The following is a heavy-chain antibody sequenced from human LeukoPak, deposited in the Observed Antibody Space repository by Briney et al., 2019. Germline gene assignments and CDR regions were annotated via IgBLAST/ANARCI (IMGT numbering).Heavy chain of an antibody. CDR2: INHSGST. J-gene: IGHJ4*02. Sequence: PSETLSLTCGVYGGSFSGYHCNWIRQPPGKGLEWIGEINHSGSTNYNPSLKSRVTISVDTSKNQFSLKLSSVAAADTAVCYCARNYCSSTSCHYDYWGQGTLVTVSS. V-gene: IGHV4-34*01. CDR1: GGSFSGYH. D-gene: IGHD2-2*01. CDR3: ARNYCSSTSCHYDY.